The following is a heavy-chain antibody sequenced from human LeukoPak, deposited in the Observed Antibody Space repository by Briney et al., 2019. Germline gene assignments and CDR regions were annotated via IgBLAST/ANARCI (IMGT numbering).Heavy chain of an antibody. V-gene: IGHV4-34*01. CDR3: ARAYSGIVVVPAARTRWDY. J-gene: IGHJ4*02. D-gene: IGHD2-2*01. CDR1: GGSFSGCY. Sequence: SETLSLTCAVYGGSFSGCYWSWIRQPPGKGLEWIGEINHSGSTNYNPSLKSRVTTSVDTSKNQFSLKLSSVTAADTAVYYCARAYSGIVVVPAARTRWDYWGQGTLVTVSS. CDR2: INHSGST.